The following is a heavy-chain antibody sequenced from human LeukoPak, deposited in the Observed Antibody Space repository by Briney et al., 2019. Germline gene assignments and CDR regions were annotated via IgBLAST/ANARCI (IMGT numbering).Heavy chain of an antibody. CDR3: AGRDGNNYLLFDY. CDR1: GFTVSSNY. CDR2: IYGGGTT. Sequence: TGGSLRLSCAASGFTVSSNYMSWVRQAPGKGLEWVSVIYGGGTTYYPDSVKGRFTISRDTSKNTLYLQMNSLRAEDTAVYYCAGRDGNNYLLFDYWGQGTLVTVSS. V-gene: IGHV3-66*02. D-gene: IGHD5-24*01. J-gene: IGHJ4*02.